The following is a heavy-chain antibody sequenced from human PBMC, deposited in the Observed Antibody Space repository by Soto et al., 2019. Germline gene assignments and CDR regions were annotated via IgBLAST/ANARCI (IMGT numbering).Heavy chain of an antibody. CDR3: AKDLNSGSYPAVGLKDY. Sequence: QVQLVESGGGVVQPGRSLRLSCAASGFTFSSYGMHWVRQAPGKGLEWVAVISYDGSNKYYADSVKGRFTISRDNSKNTLYLQMNSLRAEDTAVYYCAKDLNSGSYPAVGLKDYWGQGTLVTVSS. V-gene: IGHV3-30*18. D-gene: IGHD1-26*01. CDR1: GFTFSSYG. J-gene: IGHJ4*02. CDR2: ISYDGSNK.